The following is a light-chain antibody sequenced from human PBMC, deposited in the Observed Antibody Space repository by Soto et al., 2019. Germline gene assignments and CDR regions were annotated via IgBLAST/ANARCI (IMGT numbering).Light chain of an antibody. Sequence: EIVMTQSPATLSVSPGERATLSCRASQSVSNNLAWYRQKPGQAPRLLIYGASTRATGIPARVGGSGSGTELTLTSSGLQAADFAVYYCQQYNNWPRTFGQGTKEEIK. CDR2: GAS. CDR3: QQYNNWPRT. J-gene: IGKJ1*01. CDR1: QSVSNN. V-gene: IGKV3-15*01.